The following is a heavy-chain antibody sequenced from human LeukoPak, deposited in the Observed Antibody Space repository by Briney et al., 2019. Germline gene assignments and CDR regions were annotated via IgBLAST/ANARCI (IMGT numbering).Heavy chain of an antibody. CDR3: AKNVALAAPSWGYFDY. V-gene: IGHV3-9*01. CDR1: GFTFDVYA. J-gene: IGHJ4*02. Sequence: GGSLRLSCAASGFTFDVYAMHWVRQAPGKGLEWVSGISWNSGSIGYADSVKGRFTISRDNAKNSLYLQMNSLRAEDTALYYCAKNVALAAPSWGYFDYWGQGTLVTVSS. D-gene: IGHD6-13*01. CDR2: ISWNSGSI.